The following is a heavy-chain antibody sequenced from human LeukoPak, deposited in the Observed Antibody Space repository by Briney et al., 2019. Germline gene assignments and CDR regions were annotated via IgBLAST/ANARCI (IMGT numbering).Heavy chain of an antibody. CDR1: GFTFSSYE. CDR2: ISSSGSTI. V-gene: IGHV3-48*03. CDR3: ATKRYCSSTSCSDFDY. J-gene: IGHJ4*02. D-gene: IGHD2-2*01. Sequence: GGSLRLSCAASGFTFSSYEMNWVRQAPGKGLEWVSYISSSGSTIYYADSVKGRFTISRDNANNSPYLQMNSLRAEDAAVYYCATKRYCSSTSCSDFDYWGQGTLVTVSS.